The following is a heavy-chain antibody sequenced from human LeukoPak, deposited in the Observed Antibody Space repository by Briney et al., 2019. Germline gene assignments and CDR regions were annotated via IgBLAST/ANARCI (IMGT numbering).Heavy chain of an antibody. CDR2: ISSSSSTI. V-gene: IGHV3-48*01. CDR1: GFTFSIYS. Sequence: GGSLSLSCAPSGFTFSIYSANWARQAGGGGLEWLSYISSSSSTIYYADSVKGRFTISRDNAKNSLYLQMNSLRAEDTAVYYCARDVRGYCFDYWGQGTLVTVSS. J-gene: IGHJ4*02. CDR3: ARDVRGYCFDY. D-gene: IGHD3-10*02.